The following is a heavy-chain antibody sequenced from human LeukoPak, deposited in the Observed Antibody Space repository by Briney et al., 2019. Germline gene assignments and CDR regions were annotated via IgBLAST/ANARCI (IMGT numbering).Heavy chain of an antibody. Sequence: GGSLRLSCAASGFTFSNYAMNWVRQAPGKGLGWVSIVSHDGDSTYYAGSVKGRFTISRDNSKSTLYLQMNNLTAEDTAIYSCMRMRLASPGNVYWGQGTLVTVSS. CDR2: VSHDGDST. CDR3: MRMRLASPGNVY. CDR1: GFTFSNYA. J-gene: IGHJ4*02. D-gene: IGHD6-13*01. V-gene: IGHV3-30*04.